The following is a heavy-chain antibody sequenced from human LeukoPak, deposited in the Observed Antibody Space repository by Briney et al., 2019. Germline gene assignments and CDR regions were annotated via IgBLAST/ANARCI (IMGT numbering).Heavy chain of an antibody. CDR2: IKHDGSEE. J-gene: IGHJ4*02. CDR1: GFTFSRHW. Sequence: GSLRLPCAGSGFTFSRHWMCWVRQAPGKGLEWVANIKHDGSEESYVDSVKGRFTVSRDNAKKSLYLQMNSLRAEDTAVYYCARGGGYPDYWGQGALVTVSS. CDR3: ARGGGYPDY. D-gene: IGHD3-22*01. V-gene: IGHV3-7*01.